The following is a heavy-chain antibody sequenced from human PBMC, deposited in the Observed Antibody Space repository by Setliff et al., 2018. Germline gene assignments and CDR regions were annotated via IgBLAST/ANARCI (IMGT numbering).Heavy chain of an antibody. V-gene: IGHV4-61*02. J-gene: IGHJ4*02. D-gene: IGHD3-3*01. CDR3: ARLNFWSGFWYFTL. CDR1: GGSISSGSDY. CDR2: IYTTGNT. Sequence: PSETLSLTCTVSGGSISSGSDYWNWIRQPAGKGLEWIGRIYTTGNTNYNPSLKSRVTISVDTSKKQFSLMLTSVTAADTGVYYCARLNFWSGFWYFTLWGQGTPVTVSS.